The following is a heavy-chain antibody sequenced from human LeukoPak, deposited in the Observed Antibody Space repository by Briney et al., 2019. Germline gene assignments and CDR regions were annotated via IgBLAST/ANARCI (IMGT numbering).Heavy chain of an antibody. CDR1: GGSISSGGYY. Sequence: SETLSLTCTVSGGSISSGGYYWSWIRQHPGKGLEWIGYIYYSGSTYFNPSLKSRVTISVDTSKNQFSLKLSSVTAADTAVYYCAIGLRKTLFDYWGQGTLVTVSS. J-gene: IGHJ4*02. CDR2: IYYSGST. V-gene: IGHV4-31*03. CDR3: AIGLRKTLFDY.